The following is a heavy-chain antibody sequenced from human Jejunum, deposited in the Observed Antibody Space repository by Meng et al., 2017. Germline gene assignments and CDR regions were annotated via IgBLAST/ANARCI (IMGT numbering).Heavy chain of an antibody. CDR3: ARSPYSGSALPFFDY. Sequence: QVESHDSGPGLLTPPQTLSLTCTVSGDSFNSPDYYWSWIRQPPEKGLEWIGYIYYSGSTYYNPSLKSRVSISGDTSNKQFSLKLTSVTAADTAVYYCARSPYSGSALPFFDYWGQGSLVTVPQ. V-gene: IGHV4-30-4*01. CDR1: GDSFNSPDYY. CDR2: IYYSGST. D-gene: IGHD1-26*01. J-gene: IGHJ4*02.